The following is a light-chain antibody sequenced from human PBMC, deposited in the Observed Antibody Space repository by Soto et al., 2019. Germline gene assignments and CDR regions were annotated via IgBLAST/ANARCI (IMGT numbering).Light chain of an antibody. CDR3: QQYYSTPLT. J-gene: IGKJ4*01. Sequence: DIVMTQSPASLAVSLGERATINCKSSQSVLYNSNNKNYLAWYQQKPGHPPKLLIYWASTRESGVPDRFSGSGSGTEFTLTISSLQAEDVAVYYCQQYYSTPLTFGGGTKVEIK. V-gene: IGKV4-1*01. CDR2: WAS. CDR1: QSVLYNSNNKNY.